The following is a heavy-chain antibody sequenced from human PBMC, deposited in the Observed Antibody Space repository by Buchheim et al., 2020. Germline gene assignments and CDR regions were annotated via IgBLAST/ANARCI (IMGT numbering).Heavy chain of an antibody. CDR1: GFTFSNYW. V-gene: IGHV3-7*01. CDR2: IKQDGSDK. Sequence: EVQLVESGGGLVQPGGSLRLSCTVSGFTFSNYWMTWVRQAPGKGLEWVANIKQDGSDKSYVDSVRGRFTISRDNAKNSLYLQINSLRAEDTAVYYCATDRAVVAAARFDYWGQGTL. CDR3: ATDRAVVAAARFDY. D-gene: IGHD2-2*01. J-gene: IGHJ4*02.